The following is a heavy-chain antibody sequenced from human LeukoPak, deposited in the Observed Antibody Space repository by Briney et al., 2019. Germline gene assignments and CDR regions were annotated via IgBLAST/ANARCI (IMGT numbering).Heavy chain of an antibody. D-gene: IGHD6-19*01. CDR1: GFTFSSYE. Sequence: GGSLRLSCAASGFTFSSYEMNWVRQAPGKGLEWVSYISSSGSTIYYADSVKGRFTISRDNSKNTLYLQMNSLRAEDTAVYYCARFAVHRRLTVAGQFGLDYWGQGTLVTVSS. CDR3: ARFAVHRRLTVAGQFGLDY. J-gene: IGHJ4*02. CDR2: ISSSGSTI. V-gene: IGHV3-48*03.